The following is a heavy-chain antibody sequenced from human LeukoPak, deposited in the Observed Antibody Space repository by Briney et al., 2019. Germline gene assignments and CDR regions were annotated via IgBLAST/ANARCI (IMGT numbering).Heavy chain of an antibody. CDR1: GFTFSSYA. V-gene: IGHV3-30*02. J-gene: IGHJ4*02. D-gene: IGHD3-22*01. CDR3: AKDLRYYYDSSGSDY. Sequence: GRSLRLSCAASGFTFSSYAMHWVRQAPGKGLEWVAFIRYDGSNKYYADSVKGRFTISRDNSKNTLYLQMNSLRAEDTAVYYCAKDLRYYYDSSGSDYWGQGTLVTVSS. CDR2: IRYDGSNK.